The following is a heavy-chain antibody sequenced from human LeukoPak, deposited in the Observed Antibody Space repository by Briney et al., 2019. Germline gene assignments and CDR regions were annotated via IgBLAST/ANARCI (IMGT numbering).Heavy chain of an antibody. D-gene: IGHD4-11*01. CDR1: GFIFSSYG. J-gene: IGHJ4*02. CDR2: IWHDGSNK. Sequence: GGSLRLSCAASGFIFSSYGMHWVRQAPGKGLEWVAVIWHDGSNKYYPDSVKGRFTISRDNSKNTLYLQMNSLRVEDTAVYYCARGPSPMTTLSTFLLPLDCWGQGTLVTVSS. V-gene: IGHV3-33*01. CDR3: ARGPSPMTTLSTFLLPLDC.